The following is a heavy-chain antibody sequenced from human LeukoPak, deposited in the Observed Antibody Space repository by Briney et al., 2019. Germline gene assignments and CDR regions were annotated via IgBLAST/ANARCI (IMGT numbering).Heavy chain of an antibody. CDR3: ARETWFDP. V-gene: IGHV3-48*02. Sequence: GGSLRLSCEASGFTFSSNSVNWVRQAPGKGLEWVSYISSGSSTIYYADSVKGRFTISRDNAKNSLYLQMNSLRDEDTAVYYCARETWFDPWGQGTLVTVSS. CDR1: GFTFSSNS. CDR2: ISSGSSTI. J-gene: IGHJ5*02.